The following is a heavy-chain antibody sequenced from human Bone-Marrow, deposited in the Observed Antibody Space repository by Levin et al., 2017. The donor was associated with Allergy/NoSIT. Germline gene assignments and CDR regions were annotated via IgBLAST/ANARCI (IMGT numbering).Heavy chain of an antibody. D-gene: IGHD2-2*02. CDR1: GYTFTSYY. CDR3: ARDPIVVVPAAILFAGYYGMDV. CDR2: INPSGGST. J-gene: IGHJ6*02. V-gene: IGHV1-46*01. Sequence: ASVKVSCKASGYTFTSYYMHWVRQAPGQGLEWMGIINPSGGSTSYAQKFQGRVTMTRDTSTSTVYMELSSLRSEDTAVYYCARDPIVVVPAAILFAGYYGMDVWGQGTTVTVSS.